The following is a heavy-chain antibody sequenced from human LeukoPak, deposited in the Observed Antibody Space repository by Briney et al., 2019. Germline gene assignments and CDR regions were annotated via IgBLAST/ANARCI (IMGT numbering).Heavy chain of an antibody. V-gene: IGHV1-2*02. CDR1: GYTFTDYY. D-gene: IGHD5-24*01. J-gene: IGHJ3*02. Sequence: ASVKVSCKASGYTFTDYYMHWVRQAPGQGLEWMGWINPNSGGTNYAQKFQGRVTMARDTSISTADMELRSLRSDDTAVYYCARDLAFGEMVTNRGAFDIWGQGTMVTVSS. CDR3: ARDLAFGEMVTNRGAFDI. CDR2: INPNSGGT.